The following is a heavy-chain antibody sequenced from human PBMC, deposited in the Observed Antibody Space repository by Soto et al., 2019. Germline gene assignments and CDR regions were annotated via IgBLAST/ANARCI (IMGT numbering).Heavy chain of an antibody. V-gene: IGHV4-59*01. J-gene: IGHJ4*02. CDR3: AREMVVATIDYFDY. D-gene: IGHD5-12*01. CDR2: IYYSGST. CDR1: GGSISSYY. Sequence: SETLSLTCTVSGGSISSYYWSWIRQPPGKGLEWIGYIYYSGSTNYNPSLKSRVTISVDTSKNQFSLKLSSVTAADTAVYYCAREMVVATIDYFDYWGQGTLVTVSS.